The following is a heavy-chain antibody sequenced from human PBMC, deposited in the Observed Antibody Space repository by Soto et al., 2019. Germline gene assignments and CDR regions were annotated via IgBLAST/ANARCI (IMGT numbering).Heavy chain of an antibody. CDR2: VSGYNGHT. V-gene: IGHV1-18*01. CDR1: GYTFLSYG. D-gene: IGHD1-26*01. Sequence: QVKLEQSGGEVKKPGASVKVSCKASGYTFLSYGITWVRQAPGQGLEWMGWVSGYNGHTNYAQKXQXXXTXSRDMSTATAYMELRNLRSDDTAVYYCARLAGPTSSENWFDPWGQGTLVTVSA. J-gene: IGHJ5*02. CDR3: ARLAGPTSSENWFDP.